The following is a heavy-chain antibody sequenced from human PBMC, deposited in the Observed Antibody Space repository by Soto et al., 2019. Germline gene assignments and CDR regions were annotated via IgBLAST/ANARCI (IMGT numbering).Heavy chain of an antibody. V-gene: IGHV3-64*01. CDR3: ARRARADYYYMDV. CDR2: ISSNGIGT. D-gene: IGHD6-6*01. Sequence: EVQLVESGGGLAQPGGSLRLSCAASGFTLSSDAMDWVRQAPGKGLEYVSGISSNGIGTYYANSVKGRFTISRDNSKNTVYLQMDSLRPEDMAVYYWARRARADYYYMDVWGKGTTVTVS. CDR1: GFTLSSDA. J-gene: IGHJ6*03.